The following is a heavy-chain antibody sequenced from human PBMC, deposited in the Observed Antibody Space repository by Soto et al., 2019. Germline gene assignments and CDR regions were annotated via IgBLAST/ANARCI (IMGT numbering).Heavy chain of an antibody. V-gene: IGHV3-7*01. CDR2: IRPDGSEK. J-gene: IGHJ4*02. CDR1: GFTFSSFW. CDR3: SRSLNS. Sequence: GGSLRLSCAASGFTFSSFWMDWVRQPPGKGLEWVANIRPDGSEKHYVDSVKGRFTISRDNARNSLYLQMRSLTAEDSALYYCSRSLNSWGQGTRVTVSS.